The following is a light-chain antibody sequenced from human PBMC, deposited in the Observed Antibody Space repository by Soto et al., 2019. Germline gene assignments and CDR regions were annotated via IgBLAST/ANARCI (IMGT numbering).Light chain of an antibody. CDR2: GAS. CDR3: QQYGSSPLWT. Sequence: ETVLAQCRATLSLSPGERATLSCRASQSISSTYVAWYQQKPGQAPRLLIYGASSRATGIPDRFSGSGSGTDFTLTISRLEPEDFAVYYCQQYGSSPLWTFGQGTKVDIK. J-gene: IGKJ1*01. V-gene: IGKV3-20*01. CDR1: QSISSTY.